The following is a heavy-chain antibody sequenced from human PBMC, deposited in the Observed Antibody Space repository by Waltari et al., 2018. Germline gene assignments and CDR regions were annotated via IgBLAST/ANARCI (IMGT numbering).Heavy chain of an antibody. J-gene: IGHJ4*02. D-gene: IGHD3-10*01. V-gene: IGHV5-51*03. CDR2: IYPVDSDT. CDR3: ARFYNGYYGSEYYFDY. CDR1: GYSCTSYW. Sequence: EVQLVQSGAEVKKPGESLKISCKGSGYSCTSYWIGRGRPLPGKCLEWMGIIYPVDSDTRYSPSFQGQVTISADKSISTAYLQWSSLKASDTAMYYCARFYNGYYGSEYYFDYWGQGTLVTVSS.